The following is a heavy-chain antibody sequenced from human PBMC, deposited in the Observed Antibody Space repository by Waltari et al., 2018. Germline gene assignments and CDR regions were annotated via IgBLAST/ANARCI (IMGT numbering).Heavy chain of an antibody. CDR1: GGSISSSSYY. D-gene: IGHD3-3*01. CDR2: IYYRGST. V-gene: IGHV4-39*01. J-gene: IGHJ4*02. CDR3: ARHFPYDFWSRVQTDY. Sequence: QLQLQESGPGLVKPSETLSLTCTVSGGSISSSSYYWGWIRQPPGQGLEWSGSIYYRGSTYYNPSLKSRVTISVDTSKNQFSLKLSSVTAADTAVYYCARHFPYDFWSRVQTDYWGQGTLVTVSS.